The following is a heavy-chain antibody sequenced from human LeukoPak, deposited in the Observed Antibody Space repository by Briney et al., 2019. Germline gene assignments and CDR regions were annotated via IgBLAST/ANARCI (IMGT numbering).Heavy chain of an antibody. CDR1: GYTFTSYY. CDR2: INSSGGST. Sequence: GASVKVSCKASGYTFTSYYMHWVRQAPGQGLEWMGIINSSGGSTSYAQKFQGRVTMTRDTSTSTVYMELSSLRSDDTAVYYCARDYGDYLFDYWGQGTLVTVSS. V-gene: IGHV1-46*01. CDR3: ARDYGDYLFDY. J-gene: IGHJ4*02. D-gene: IGHD4-17*01.